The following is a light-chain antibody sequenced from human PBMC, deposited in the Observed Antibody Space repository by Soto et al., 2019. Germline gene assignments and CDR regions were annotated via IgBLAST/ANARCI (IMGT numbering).Light chain of an antibody. J-gene: IGKJ1*01. CDR1: QSIDSW. CDR2: DAS. V-gene: IGKV1-39*01. Sequence: DIQMTQSPSTLSASVGDRVTITCRASQSIDSWLAWYQQKPGRAPKLLIYDASSLQSGVPSRFSGSGSGTDFTLTISSLQPEDFATYYCQQSYSTPPVTFGQGTKVDIK. CDR3: QQSYSTPPVT.